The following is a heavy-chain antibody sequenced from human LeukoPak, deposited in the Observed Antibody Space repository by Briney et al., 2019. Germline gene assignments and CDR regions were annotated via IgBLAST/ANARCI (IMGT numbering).Heavy chain of an antibody. J-gene: IGHJ2*01. CDR2: LSFDESQE. CDR3: TRGEEGWYFDV. Sequence: GRSLRLSCVASGFSFSNYGMHWVRQAPGRGLEWLGVLSFDESQEYYAESVKGRFTISRDNSRKTVYLQMNRLRGDDTGVYYCTRGEEGWYFDVWGRGTMVTVSS. V-gene: IGHV3-33*01. CDR1: GFSFSNYG.